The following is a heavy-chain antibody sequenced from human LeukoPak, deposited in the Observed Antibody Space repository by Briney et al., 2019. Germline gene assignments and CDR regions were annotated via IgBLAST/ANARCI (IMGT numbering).Heavy chain of an antibody. Sequence: GGSLRLSCAASGFTFSSYGMHWVRQAPGKGLEWVAVISYDGSNKYYADSVKGRFTISRDNSKNTLYLQMNSLRAEDTAVYYCAKNPCIRYYYDSSGYYYAPPDYWGQGTLVTVSS. J-gene: IGHJ4*02. CDR1: GFTFSSYG. CDR3: AKNPCIRYYYDSSGYYYAPPDY. CDR2: ISYDGSNK. V-gene: IGHV3-30*18. D-gene: IGHD3-22*01.